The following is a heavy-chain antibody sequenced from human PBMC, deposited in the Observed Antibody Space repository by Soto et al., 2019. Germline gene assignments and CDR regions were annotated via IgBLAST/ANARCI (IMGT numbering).Heavy chain of an antibody. CDR2: ISAYNGNT. Sequence: QVQLVQSGAEVKKPGASVKVSCKASGYTFTSYGISWVRQAPGQGLEWMGWISAYNGNTNYAQKLQGRVTMTTDTTTRTAYMEVRSLRSDDTAVYYCARNWNEEGFWYYYYGMDVWGQGTTVTVSS. D-gene: IGHD1-1*01. CDR3: ARNWNEEGFWYYYYGMDV. CDR1: GYTFTSYG. V-gene: IGHV1-18*01. J-gene: IGHJ6*02.